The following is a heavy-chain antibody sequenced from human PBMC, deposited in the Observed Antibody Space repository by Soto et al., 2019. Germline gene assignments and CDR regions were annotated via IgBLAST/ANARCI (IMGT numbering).Heavy chain of an antibody. Sequence: PLETLSLTCTVSGGSITSNKYYWGWIRQPPGKGLEWIGSLFYSVTTYYNPSLKSRVTIYIDTSKNQFSLKLSSVTAADTAVYYCATLLYGYYDSSGSYSDYWGQGTLVTVSS. CDR2: LFYSVTT. D-gene: IGHD3-22*01. CDR1: GGSITSNKYY. V-gene: IGHV4-39*01. CDR3: ATLLYGYYDSSGSYSDY. J-gene: IGHJ4*02.